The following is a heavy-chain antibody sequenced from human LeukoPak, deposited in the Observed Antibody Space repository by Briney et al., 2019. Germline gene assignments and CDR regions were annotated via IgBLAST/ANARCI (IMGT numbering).Heavy chain of an antibody. Sequence: GGSLRLSCAASGFTVSSNYMSWIRQAPGKGLEWVSIIYSGGSTYYADSVKGRFTISRDNSKNTLYLQMNSLRAEDTAVYYCARVVTMIASLPPPNFDYWGQGTLVTVSS. V-gene: IGHV3-53*05. CDR3: ARVVTMIASLPPPNFDY. CDR2: IYSGGST. D-gene: IGHD3-22*01. J-gene: IGHJ4*02. CDR1: GFTVSSNY.